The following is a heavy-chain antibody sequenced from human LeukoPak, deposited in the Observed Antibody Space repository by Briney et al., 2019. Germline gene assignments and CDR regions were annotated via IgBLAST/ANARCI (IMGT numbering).Heavy chain of an antibody. CDR3: ARGGWLSEYYFDY. CDR2: IYHSGST. D-gene: IGHD3-22*01. V-gene: IGHV4-38-2*02. J-gene: IGHJ4*02. CDR1: GYSISSGYY. Sequence: PSETLSLTCTVSGYSISSGYYWGWIRQPPGKGLEWVGSIYHSGSTYYNPSLKSRGTISVDTSKNQFSLKLSSVTAADTALYYCARGGWLSEYYFDYWGQGTLVTVSS.